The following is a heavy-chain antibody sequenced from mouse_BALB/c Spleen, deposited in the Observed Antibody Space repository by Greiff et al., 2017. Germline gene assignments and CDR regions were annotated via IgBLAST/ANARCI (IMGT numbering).Heavy chain of an antibody. Sequence: QVQLQQSGADLVKPAASVKLSCTASGYTFTSYYMYWVKQRPGQDLEWIGEIKPSNGGTNYNAKFNSKATLTVDKSSSTAYMQLSILTSEDTAVYYCTRWEGYERYAMDYWGQGTSVTVSA. CDR2: IKPSNGGT. CDR3: TRWEGYERYAMDY. CDR1: GYTFTSYY. J-gene: IGHJ4*01. V-gene: IGHV1S81*02. D-gene: IGHD2-2*01.